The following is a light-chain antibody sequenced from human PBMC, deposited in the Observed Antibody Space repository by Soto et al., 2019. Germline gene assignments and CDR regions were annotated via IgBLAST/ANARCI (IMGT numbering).Light chain of an antibody. V-gene: IGKV1-5*01. CDR1: QSISSW. CDR2: DAS. CDR3: QQYNSYWT. Sequence: EIPITQSPSTLSASVGDRVPLTCRASQSISSWLAWYQQKPGKAPKLLIYDASSLEGGVPSRFSGSGSGTEFTLTISSLQPDDFATYYCQQYNSYWTFGQGTKVDIK. J-gene: IGKJ1*01.